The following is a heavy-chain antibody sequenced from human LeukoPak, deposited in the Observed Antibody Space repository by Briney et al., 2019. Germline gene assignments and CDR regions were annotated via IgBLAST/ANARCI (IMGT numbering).Heavy chain of an antibody. D-gene: IGHD2-15*01. CDR2: ISYNGRT. CDR3: APYCSGGSCTGYIQH. Sequence: SETLSLTCSVSVDSISSSNYFWGWVRQAPGKGLEWIGSISYNGRTYYNPSLKSRVAISVDTSKNQFSLQLNSVTAADTAVYYCAPYCSGGSCTGYIQHWGQGTLATVSS. CDR1: VDSISSSNYF. V-gene: IGHV4-39*01. J-gene: IGHJ1*01.